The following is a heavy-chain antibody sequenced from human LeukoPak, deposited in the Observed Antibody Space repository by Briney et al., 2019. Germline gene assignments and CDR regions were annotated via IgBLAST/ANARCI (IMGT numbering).Heavy chain of an antibody. CDR3: ARVHSSSWYLGYFDY. CDR1: GFTFSSYA. J-gene: IGHJ4*02. V-gene: IGHV3-7*01. Sequence: GGSLRLSCAASGFTFSSYAMSWVRQAPGKGLEWVANIKQDGSEKYYVDSVKGRFTISRDNAKNSLYLQMNSLRAEDTAVYYCARVHSSSWYLGYFDYWGQGTLVTVSS. D-gene: IGHD6-13*01. CDR2: IKQDGSEK.